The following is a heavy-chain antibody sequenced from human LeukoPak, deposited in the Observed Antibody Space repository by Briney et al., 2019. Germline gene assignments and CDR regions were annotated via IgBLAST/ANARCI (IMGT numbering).Heavy chain of an antibody. J-gene: IGHJ4*02. V-gene: IGHV3-53*01. Sequence: GGSLRLSCAASGFTVSSNYMSWVRQAPGKGLEWVSVIYSGGSTYYTDSVKGRFTISRDNSKNTLYLQMNSPRAEDTAVYYCARDPMAEGPWDDYWGQGTLVTVSS. CDR3: ARDPMAEGPWDDY. CDR2: IYSGGST. CDR1: GFTVSSNY. D-gene: IGHD1-26*01.